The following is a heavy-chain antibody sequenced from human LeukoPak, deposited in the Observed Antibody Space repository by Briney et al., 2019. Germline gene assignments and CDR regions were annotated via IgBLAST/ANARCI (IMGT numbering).Heavy chain of an antibody. V-gene: IGHV4-31*03. CDR2: IYYSGST. CDR1: GGSIRSSYYY. D-gene: IGHD2-2*01. CDR3: ARLGAYCSSTSCYRFDY. Sequence: SETLSLTCTVSGGSIRSSYYYWSWIRQHPGKGLEWIGYIYYSGSTYYNPSLKSRVIISVDTSKNQFSLKLSSVTAADTAVYYCARLGAYCSSTSCYRFDYWGQGTLVTVSS. J-gene: IGHJ4*02.